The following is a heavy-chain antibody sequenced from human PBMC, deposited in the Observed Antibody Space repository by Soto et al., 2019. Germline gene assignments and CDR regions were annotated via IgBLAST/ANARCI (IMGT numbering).Heavy chain of an antibody. D-gene: IGHD5-12*01. CDR2: VWYDGRNK. J-gene: IGHJ6*02. Sequence: QVQLVESGGGVVQPGRSLRLSCAASGFTFSNYGMHWVRQAPGKGLEWVAHVWYDGRNKYDPDTVQGRFSISRDNSKNALYLQMTSLRDEDTAVYYCVRAAGYRGNDSVSYSGMDVWGQGTTVTVSS. V-gene: IGHV3-33*01. CDR3: VRAAGYRGNDSVSYSGMDV. CDR1: GFTFSNYG.